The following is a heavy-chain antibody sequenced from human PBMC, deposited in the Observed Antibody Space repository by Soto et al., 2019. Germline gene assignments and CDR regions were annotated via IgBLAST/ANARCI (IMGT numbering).Heavy chain of an antibody. J-gene: IGHJ6*02. CDR1: GFTFSSYG. D-gene: IGHD1-1*01. CDR3: AKDRTERGYYYYYGMDV. V-gene: IGHV3-30*18. CDR2: ISYDGSNK. Sequence: GGSLRLSCAASGFTFSSYGMHWVRQAPGKGLEWVAVISYDGSNKYYVDSVKGRFTISRDNSKNTLYLQMNSLRAEDTAVYYCAKDRTERGYYYYYGMDVWGQGTTVTVSS.